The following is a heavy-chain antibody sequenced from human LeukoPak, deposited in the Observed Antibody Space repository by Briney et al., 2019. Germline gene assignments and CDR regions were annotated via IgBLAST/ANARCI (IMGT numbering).Heavy chain of an antibody. Sequence: GGSLRLSCAASGFPLSSYWMTWIRKAPGKGLEWVANINEDGSAKYYVDSVKGRFTVSRDNAKNSLYLQMNSLRDEDTALYYCARYSWTATPWCWGQGTVVTVSS. CDR1: GFPLSSYW. J-gene: IGHJ4*02. V-gene: IGHV3-7*01. CDR2: INEDGSAK. CDR3: ARYSWTATPWC. D-gene: IGHD2-15*01.